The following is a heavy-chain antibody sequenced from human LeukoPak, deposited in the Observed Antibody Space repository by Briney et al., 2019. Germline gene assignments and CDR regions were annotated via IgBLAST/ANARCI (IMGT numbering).Heavy chain of an antibody. Sequence: QPGGSLRLSCAASGFTFSNYAMSWVRQVPGKGLEWVSAISSSGDDTYYADSVKGRFTISRDNSNNTLYLQMNSLRVDNTAVYYCTKGFFGGHAFDIWGRGTMVTVSS. J-gene: IGHJ3*02. D-gene: IGHD3-10*01. CDR2: ISSSGDDT. CDR3: TKGFFGGHAFDI. V-gene: IGHV3-23*01. CDR1: GFTFSNYA.